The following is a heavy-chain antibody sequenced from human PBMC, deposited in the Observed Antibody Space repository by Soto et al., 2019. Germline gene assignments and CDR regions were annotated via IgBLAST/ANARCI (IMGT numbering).Heavy chain of an antibody. Sequence: EVQLLESGGGLVRPGGSLRLSCAASAFTFSNYWMSWVRQAPGKGLEWVANIKQDGNEKYYVDSVKGRFTISRDNAKNSLYLQMNSLRAEDTAVYYCASPSGYDFQGVGYFDYWGQGTLVTVSS. CDR1: AFTFSNYW. D-gene: IGHD5-12*01. CDR3: ASPSGYDFQGVGYFDY. J-gene: IGHJ4*02. CDR2: IKQDGNEK. V-gene: IGHV3-7*03.